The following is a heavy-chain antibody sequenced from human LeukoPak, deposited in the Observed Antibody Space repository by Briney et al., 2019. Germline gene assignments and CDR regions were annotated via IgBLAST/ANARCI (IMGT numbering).Heavy chain of an antibody. D-gene: IGHD5-24*01. V-gene: IGHV4-39*01. CDR2: VYFSGST. CDR3: ATQGYNNQTMDV. J-gene: IGHJ6*02. CDR1: GDSIRTTRY. Sequence: SETVSLTCTVSGDSIRTTRYWGWIRQPPGKGLEWIGAVYFSGSTYYNPSLKSRVIISVDTSKNQFSLKLTSVTAADTAVYYCATQGYNNQTMDVWGQGTTVTVSS.